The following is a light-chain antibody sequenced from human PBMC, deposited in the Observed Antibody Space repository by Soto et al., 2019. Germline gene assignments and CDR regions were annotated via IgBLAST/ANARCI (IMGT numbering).Light chain of an antibody. CDR3: AAWDDSLSGVV. V-gene: IGLV1-47*01. J-gene: IGLJ2*01. Sequence: QSVLTQPPSASGTPGQRVTISCSGSSSNIGSTYVFWYQHLPGTAPKLLIYRNNQRPSGVPDRFSGSKSGTSASLAISGLRSEDETDYYCAAWDDSLSGVVFGGGTKLTVL. CDR1: SSNIGSTY. CDR2: RNN.